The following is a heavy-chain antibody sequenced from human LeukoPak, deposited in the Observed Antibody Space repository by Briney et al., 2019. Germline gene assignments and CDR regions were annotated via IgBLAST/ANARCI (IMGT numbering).Heavy chain of an antibody. J-gene: IGHJ6*02. V-gene: IGHV1-69*06. CDR1: GGTFSSYA. Sequence: GSSVKVSCKASGGTFSSYAISWVRQAPGQGLEWMGGIIPIFGTANYAQKFQGRVTITADNSTSTVYMELSSLRSDDTAVYYCARGGSYYFYNGMDVWGQGTTLTVSS. CDR3: ARGGSYYFYNGMDV. D-gene: IGHD1-26*01. CDR2: IIPIFGTA.